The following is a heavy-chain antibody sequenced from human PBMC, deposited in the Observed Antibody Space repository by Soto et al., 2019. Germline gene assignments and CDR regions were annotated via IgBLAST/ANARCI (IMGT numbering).Heavy chain of an antibody. CDR2: ISGSGGST. V-gene: IGHV3-23*01. CDR3: AKGAAAFSFYFDY. Sequence: EVQLLESGGGLVQPGGSLRLSCAASGFTFSSYAMSWVRQDPGKGLEWVSAISGSGGSTYYADSVKGRFTISRDNSKNTLYLQMNSLSAEDTAVFYCAKGAAAFSFYFDYWGQGTLVTVSS. CDR1: GFTFSSYA. D-gene: IGHD6-13*01. J-gene: IGHJ4*02.